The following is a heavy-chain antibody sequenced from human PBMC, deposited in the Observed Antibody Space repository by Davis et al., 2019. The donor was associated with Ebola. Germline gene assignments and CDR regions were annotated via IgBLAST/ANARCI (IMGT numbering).Heavy chain of an antibody. CDR1: GYTFTRYA. CDR3: ARDILGYCDSTNCYFDY. V-gene: IGHV1-18*01. CDR2: INTYNGNT. D-gene: IGHD2-2*03. J-gene: IGHJ4*02. Sequence: AASVKVSCKTSGYTFTRYAINWVRQAPGQGLEWMGWINTYNGNTDYAQKFQGRVTVTTDTATSTAYMELRSLKSDDTAVYYCARDILGYCDSTNCYFDYWGQGTLVTVSS.